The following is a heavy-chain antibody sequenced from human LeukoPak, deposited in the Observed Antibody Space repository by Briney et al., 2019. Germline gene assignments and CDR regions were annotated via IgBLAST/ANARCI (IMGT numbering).Heavy chain of an antibody. D-gene: IGHD6-19*01. J-gene: IGHJ4*02. CDR3: ARGPPGIAVAGPLSGPPDLDY. V-gene: IGHV4-39*01. Sequence: SETLFLTCTVSGGSISSNSYYWGWVRQPPGKGLEWIVSIYYSGSTYYNPSLKRRVTISVDTSKNQFSLKLSSVTAADTAVYYCARGPPGIAVAGPLSGPPDLDYWGQGTLVTVSS. CDR2: IYYSGST. CDR1: GGSISSNSYY.